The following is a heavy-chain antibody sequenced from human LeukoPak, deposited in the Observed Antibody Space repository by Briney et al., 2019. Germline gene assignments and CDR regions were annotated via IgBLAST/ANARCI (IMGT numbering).Heavy chain of an antibody. CDR1: GFTFSSYP. D-gene: IGHD2-2*01. Sequence: QTGGSLRLSCAASGFTFSSYPMSWVRQAPGKGREWVSAISGSGGSTYYADSVKGRFTISRDNSKNTLYLQMNSRRAEDTAVYYCANFLVGWAFDYWGQGTLVTVSS. CDR2: ISGSGGST. CDR3: ANFLVGWAFDY. V-gene: IGHV3-23*01. J-gene: IGHJ4*02.